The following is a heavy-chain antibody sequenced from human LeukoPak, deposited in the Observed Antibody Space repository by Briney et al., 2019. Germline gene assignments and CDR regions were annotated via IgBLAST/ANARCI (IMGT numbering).Heavy chain of an antibody. CDR2: IYYSGST. V-gene: IGHV4-59*01. CDR1: GASISSSY. CDR3: VRGNYDSRGYSNAFDI. D-gene: IGHD3-22*01. Sequence: SGTLSLTCTVSGASISSSYWSWVRQPPTKRLEWIGFIYYSGSTNSNPSLKSRVTISADTSKNPFSLKLSSVTAADTAIYYCVRGNYDSRGYSNAFDIWGQGAKVTVSS. J-gene: IGHJ3*02.